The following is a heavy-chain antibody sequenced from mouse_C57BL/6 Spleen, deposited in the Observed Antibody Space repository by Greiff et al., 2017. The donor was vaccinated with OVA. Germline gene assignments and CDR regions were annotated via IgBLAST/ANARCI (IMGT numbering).Heavy chain of an antibody. D-gene: IGHD4-1*01. CDR1: GYTFTDYY. V-gene: IGHV1-19*01. CDR2: INPYNGGT. Sequence: VQLKESGPVLVKPGASVKMSCKASGYTFTDYYMNWVKQSHGKSLEWIGVINPYNGGTSYNQKFKGKATLTVDKSSSTAYMELNSLTSEDSAVYYCARSGKDYWGQGTTLTVSS. CDR3: ARSGKDY. J-gene: IGHJ2*01.